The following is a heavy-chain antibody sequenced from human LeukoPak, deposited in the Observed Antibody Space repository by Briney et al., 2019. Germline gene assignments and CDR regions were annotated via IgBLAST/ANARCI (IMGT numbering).Heavy chain of an antibody. CDR3: AREEGCSSTSCYTDYYYYMDV. CDR1: GGSITSHS. J-gene: IGHJ6*03. V-gene: IGHV4-59*11. Sequence: KPSETLSLTCNVSGGSITSHSWNWIRQSPGKGLEWIGYSYYSGTTNYSPSLKSRVTISLDTSKNQISLKLSSVTAADTAVYYCAREEGCSSTSCYTDYYYYMDVWGX. D-gene: IGHD2-2*02. CDR2: SYYSGTT.